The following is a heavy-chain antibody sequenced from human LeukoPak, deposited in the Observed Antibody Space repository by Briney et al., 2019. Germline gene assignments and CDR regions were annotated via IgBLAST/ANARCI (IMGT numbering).Heavy chain of an antibody. CDR1: GFTFSSHD. Sequence: PGRSLRLSCAASGFTFSSHDMHWVRQAPGKWLEWVAIISYDGGKKDYADSVKGRFTISRDNSKNTLYLQMNSLRAEDTAVYYCARAGVRDIVVVVAATTFSYYYYMDVWGKGTTVTVSS. J-gene: IGHJ6*03. CDR2: ISYDGGKK. D-gene: IGHD2-15*01. CDR3: ARAGVRDIVVVVAATTFSYYYYMDV. V-gene: IGHV3-33*05.